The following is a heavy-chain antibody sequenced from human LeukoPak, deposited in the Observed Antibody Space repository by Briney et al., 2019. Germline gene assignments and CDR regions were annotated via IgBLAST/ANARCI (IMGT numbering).Heavy chain of an antibody. CDR2: IYTSGST. CDR1: GGSISRGSYY. CDR3: ARIDYSALSHAFDI. Sequence: SETLSLTCTVSGGSISRGSYYWSWIRQPAGKGLEWIGRIYTSGSTNYSPSLASRVTISRDTSKNQISLNLSSVTAADTAVYYCARIDYSALSHAFDIWGQGTTVTVSS. J-gene: IGHJ3*02. D-gene: IGHD4/OR15-4a*01. V-gene: IGHV4-61*02.